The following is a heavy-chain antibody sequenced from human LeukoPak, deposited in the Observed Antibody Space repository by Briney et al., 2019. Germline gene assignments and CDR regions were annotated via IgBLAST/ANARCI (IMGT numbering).Heavy chain of an antibody. V-gene: IGHV4-61*02. J-gene: IGHJ4*02. D-gene: IGHD3-3*01. CDR2: IYTRGST. CDR3: ASGVDFDFWSAYLAY. CDR1: GDSISNGNYY. Sequence: SETLSLTCTVSGDSISNGNYYWTWIRQPAGKGLEWIGRIYTRGSTQYNPSLESRVTTSLDVSEDQFSLKINSVTAADTAVYYCASGVDFDFWSAYLAYWGQGSLVTVSS.